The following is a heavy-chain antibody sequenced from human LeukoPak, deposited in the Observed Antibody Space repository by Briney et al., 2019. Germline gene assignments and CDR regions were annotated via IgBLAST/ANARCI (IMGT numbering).Heavy chain of an antibody. D-gene: IGHD3-3*01. V-gene: IGHV4-59*12. J-gene: IGHJ3*02. CDR1: GSSITAFY. Sequence: PSETLSLTCNVSGSSITAFYWSWIRQSPGKGLEWIGSFQYGGNSKYNPSLKSRVAMSVDTSKRQLSLRLTSVTAADTAVYYCAGSTIFGVVRAFDIWGQGTMVTVSS. CDR3: AGSTIFGVVRAFDI. CDR2: FQYGGNS.